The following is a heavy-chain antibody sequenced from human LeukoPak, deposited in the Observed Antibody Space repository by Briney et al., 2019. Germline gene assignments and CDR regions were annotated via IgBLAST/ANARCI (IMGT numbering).Heavy chain of an antibody. CDR2: IYYSGNT. J-gene: IGHJ4*02. D-gene: IGHD2-2*01. CDR1: GGSISTYY. V-gene: IGHV4-59*01. CDR3: ARVAGYCAGTTCYAFYFGS. Sequence: PSETLSLTCTVSGGSISTYYWSCIRQPPGQGLEWIGHIYYSGNTDNNPSLKSRVSMSIDTSKSQLSLNLRSVTAADTAVYYCARVAGYCAGTTCYAFYFGSWDQGTLVTVSS.